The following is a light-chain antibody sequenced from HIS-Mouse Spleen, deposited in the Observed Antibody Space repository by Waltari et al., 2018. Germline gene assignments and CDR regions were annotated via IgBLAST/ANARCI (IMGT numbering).Light chain of an antibody. CDR3: QRYYSTPYT. Sequence: DIVMTQSPDSLAVSLGARATINCKSSQSVLYSSNNKNYLAWYQQKPGQPPKLLIYWASTRESGVPDRLSGSGSGTDFALTISSLQAEDVAVYYCQRYYSTPYTFGQGTKLEIK. J-gene: IGKJ2*01. CDR1: QSVLYSSNNKNY. V-gene: IGKV4-1*01. CDR2: WAS.